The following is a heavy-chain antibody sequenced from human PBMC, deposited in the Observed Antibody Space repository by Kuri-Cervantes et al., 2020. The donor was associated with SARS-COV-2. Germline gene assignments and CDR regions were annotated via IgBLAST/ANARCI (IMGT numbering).Heavy chain of an antibody. V-gene: IGHV3-53*01. J-gene: IGHJ4*02. Sequence: GESLKISWATSGFTVSRDYMSWVRQAPGKGLEWVSLIYSAGNTYYAASVKGRFTISRDDSNNTLYLQMNSLRAEDTAVYYCARVETATQIDYWGQGTLVTVSS. CDR3: ARVETATQIDY. D-gene: IGHD5-24*01. CDR2: IYSAGNT. CDR1: GFTVSRDY.